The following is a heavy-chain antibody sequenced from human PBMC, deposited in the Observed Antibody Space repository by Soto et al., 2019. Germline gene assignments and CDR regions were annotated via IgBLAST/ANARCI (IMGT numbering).Heavy chain of an antibody. CDR1: GFSLGHYP. CDR2: INKRGNST. V-gene: IGHV3-7*03. J-gene: IGHJ6*02. CDR3: VRGTPTPGLDI. D-gene: IGHD1-1*01. Sequence: GGALRLYCVGSGFSLGHYPLNWVCQAPGQGLEWVVNINKRGNSTTYVASVRGRFSTSRDNTRNSFYRNMDRLRVGDTATYYCVRGTPTPGLDIWGRGATVTVSS.